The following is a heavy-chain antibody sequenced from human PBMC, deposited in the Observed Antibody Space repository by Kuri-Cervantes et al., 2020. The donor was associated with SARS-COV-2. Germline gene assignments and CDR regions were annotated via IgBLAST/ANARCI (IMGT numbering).Heavy chain of an antibody. CDR2: ISYDGSNK. CDR3: ARDGGLAAAGKFDY. Sequence: GGSLRLSCAASGFTFSSYAMHWVRQAPGTGLEWVAVISYDGSNKYYADSVKGRFTISRDNSKNTLYLQMNSLRAEDTAVYYCARDGGLAAAGKFDYWGQGTLVTVSS. J-gene: IGHJ4*02. D-gene: IGHD6-13*01. V-gene: IGHV3-30-3*01. CDR1: GFTFSSYA.